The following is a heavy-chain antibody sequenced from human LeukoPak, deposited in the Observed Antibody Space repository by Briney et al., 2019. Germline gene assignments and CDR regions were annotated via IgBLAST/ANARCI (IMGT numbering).Heavy chain of an antibody. D-gene: IGHD6-19*01. CDR3: ARVPPGGWYPNWHFDL. CDR1: GGSISSYY. V-gene: IGHV4-4*07. J-gene: IGHJ2*01. Sequence: PSETLSLTCTVSGGSISSYYWSWIRQPAGKGLEWIGRIYTSGSTNYNPSLKSRVTISVDKSKNQFSLKLSSVTAADTAVYYCARVPPGGWYPNWHFDLWGRGTLVTVSS. CDR2: IYTSGST.